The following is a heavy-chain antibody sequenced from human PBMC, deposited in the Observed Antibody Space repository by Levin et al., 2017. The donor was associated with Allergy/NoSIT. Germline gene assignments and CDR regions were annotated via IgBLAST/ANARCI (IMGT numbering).Heavy chain of an antibody. J-gene: IGHJ4*02. CDR3: ARGGSNINY. CDR2: IYYSGST. D-gene: IGHD2/OR15-2a*01. Sequence: SQTLSLPCTVSGGSISSYYWSWIRQPPGKGLEWIGYIYYSGSTNYNPSLKSRVTISVDTSKNQFSLKLSSVTAADTAVYYCARGGSNINYWGQGTLVTVSS. CDR1: GGSISSYY. V-gene: IGHV4-59*01.